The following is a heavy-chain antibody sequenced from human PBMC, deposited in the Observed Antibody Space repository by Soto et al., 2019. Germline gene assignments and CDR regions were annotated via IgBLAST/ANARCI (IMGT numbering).Heavy chain of an antibody. D-gene: IGHD2-21*02. CDR1: GDTFTDYY. V-gene: IGHV1-46*01. CDR2: VNPSGGHT. J-gene: IGHJ4*02. CDR3: ARGGHVVVFTAALDY. Sequence: QVQLMQSGAEVKKPGASVKVSCKASGDTFTDYYIHWVRQAPGQGLGWMGTVNPSGGHTTYAQHFLGRVTMTRDTSTSTLYMELTSLTSDDTAIYYCARGGHVVVFTAALDYWGQGTLVTVSS.